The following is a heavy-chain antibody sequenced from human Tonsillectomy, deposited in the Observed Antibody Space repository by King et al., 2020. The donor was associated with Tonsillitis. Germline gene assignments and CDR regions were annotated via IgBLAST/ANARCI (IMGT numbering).Heavy chain of an antibody. CDR1: GFTFSTYW. CDR3: AGWGIIWGSYRFYPLY. V-gene: IGHV3-7*03. D-gene: IGHD3-16*02. J-gene: IGHJ4*02. CDR2: IKQDGSEQ. Sequence: VQLVESGGGLVQPGGSLRLSCAASGFTFSTYWMTWVRQAPGKGLKWVANIKQDGSEQYYVDSVMGRFTISRDNAKNSLYLQMNSLRAEDSAVDYCAGWGIIWGSYRFYPLYWGQGTLVTVSS.